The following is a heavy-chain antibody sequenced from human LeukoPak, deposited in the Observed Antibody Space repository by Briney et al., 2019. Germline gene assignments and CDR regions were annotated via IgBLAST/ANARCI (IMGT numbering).Heavy chain of an antibody. CDR2: ISYDGNSK. CDR3: ARARELYYYGSGSYYPYYYMDV. V-gene: IGHV3-30*03. CDR1: GFTFSRYG. J-gene: IGHJ6*03. D-gene: IGHD3-10*01. Sequence: GGSMRLSCAASGFTFSRYGMHWVRQAPGKGLEWVAVISYDGNSKYYADSVKGRFTISRDNSKNTLYLQMNSLRAEDTAVYYCARARELYYYGSGSYYPYYYMDVWGKGTTVTVSS.